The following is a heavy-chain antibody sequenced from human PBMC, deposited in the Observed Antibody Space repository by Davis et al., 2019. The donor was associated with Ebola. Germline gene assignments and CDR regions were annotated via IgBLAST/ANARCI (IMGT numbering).Heavy chain of an antibody. CDR1: GYTFTNYY. CDR2: INPNDGRT. J-gene: IGHJ4*02. D-gene: IGHD6-19*01. CDR3: ARASRVWSPDY. V-gene: IGHV1-46*01. Sequence: ASVKVSCKASGYTFTNYYMHWVRQAPGQGLEWMGMINPNDGRTIYAQKFQGRVTVTRDTSTTTVYMDLSSLKSGDTSVYYCARASRVWSPDYWGQGTLVTVSS.